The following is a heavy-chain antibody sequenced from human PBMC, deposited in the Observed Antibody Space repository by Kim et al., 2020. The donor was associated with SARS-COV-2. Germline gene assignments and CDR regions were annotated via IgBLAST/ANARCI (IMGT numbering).Heavy chain of an antibody. CDR1: GGSISSGGYY. D-gene: IGHD3-10*01. Sequence: SETLSLTCTVSGGSISSGGYYWSWIRQHPGKGLEWIGYIYYSGSTYYNPSLKSRVTISVDTSKNQFSLKLSSVTAADTAVYYCARESERLWFGEFDYWGQGTLVTVSS. CDR3: ARESERLWFGEFDY. V-gene: IGHV4-31*03. J-gene: IGHJ4*02. CDR2: IYYSGST.